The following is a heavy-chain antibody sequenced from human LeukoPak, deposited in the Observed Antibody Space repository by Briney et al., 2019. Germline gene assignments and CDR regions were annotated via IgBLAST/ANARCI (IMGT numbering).Heavy chain of an antibody. Sequence: PGGSLRLSCAASGFTFTTFPMHWVRQVPGKELVWVSRISPNGRGSDYADSVKGRFTISRDNAKNSLYLQMNSLGVEDTAVYYCAYGTGWYFDNWGQGTLVTVSS. CDR3: AYGTGWYFDN. V-gene: IGHV3-74*01. CDR2: ISPNGRGS. D-gene: IGHD6-19*01. CDR1: GFTFTTFP. J-gene: IGHJ4*02.